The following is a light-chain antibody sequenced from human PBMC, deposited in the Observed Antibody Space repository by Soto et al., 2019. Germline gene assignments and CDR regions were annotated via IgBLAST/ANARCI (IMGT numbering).Light chain of an antibody. J-gene: IGKJ1*01. V-gene: IGKV3-20*01. Sequence: EIVLTQSPATLSLSPGERATLSCRASQSVSSSFLAWYQQKPGQAPRLLIYGASNRATGVPDRFSGSGSGTDFTLTISSLQPEDFAVYYCQQYVTSPLPFGQGTKVAIE. CDR2: GAS. CDR3: QQYVTSPLP. CDR1: QSVSSSF.